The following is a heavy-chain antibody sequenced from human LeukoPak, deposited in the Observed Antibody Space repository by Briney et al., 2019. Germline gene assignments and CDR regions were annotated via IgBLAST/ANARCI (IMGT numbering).Heavy chain of an antibody. V-gene: IGHV3-21*01. CDR2: ISSSGDYI. CDR1: GGSISSNSCY. CDR3: ARGPSEWFGESTF. J-gene: IGHJ4*02. D-gene: IGHD3-10*01. Sequence: ETLSLTYTVSGGSISSNSCYWGWVRQAPGKGLEWVSSISSSGDYIYYAHSLKGRFTISRDNAKNSLFLQMNSLRAEDTAVYYCARGPSEWFGESTFWGQGTLVTVSS.